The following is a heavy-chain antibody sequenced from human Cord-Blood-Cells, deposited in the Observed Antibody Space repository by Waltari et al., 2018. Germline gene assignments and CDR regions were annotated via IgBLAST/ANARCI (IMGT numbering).Heavy chain of an antibody. CDR1: GFTFCSYG. CDR3: AKDSGWGFDY. CDR2: ISYDGSNK. Sequence: QVQLVESGGGVVQPGRSLRLSCAASGFTFCSYGMHWVRQAPGKGLEWVAVISYDGSNKYYADSVKGRFTISRDNSKNTLYLQMNSLRAEDTAVYYCAKDSGWGFDYWGQGTLVTVSS. D-gene: IGHD7-27*01. V-gene: IGHV3-30*18. J-gene: IGHJ4*02.